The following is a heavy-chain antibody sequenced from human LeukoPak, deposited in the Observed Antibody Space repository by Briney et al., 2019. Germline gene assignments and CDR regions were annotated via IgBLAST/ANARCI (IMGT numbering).Heavy chain of an antibody. D-gene: IGHD2-15*01. CDR2: IKSKTDGGTT. J-gene: IGHJ4*02. CDR3: TRDGGFQYHFDY. V-gene: IGHV3-15*01. CDR1: GFTFSNAW. Sequence: GGSLRLSCAASGFTFSNAWMSWVRQAPGKGLEWVGHIKSKTDGGTTDYAAPVKGRFTISRDDSKNTLYLQMNSLKTEDTAVYYCTRDGGFQYHFDYWGQGTLVTVSS.